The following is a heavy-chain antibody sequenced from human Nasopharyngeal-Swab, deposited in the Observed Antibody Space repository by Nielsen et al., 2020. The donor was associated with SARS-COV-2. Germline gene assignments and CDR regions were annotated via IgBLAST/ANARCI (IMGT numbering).Heavy chain of an antibody. CDR2: ISYDGSNK. V-gene: IGHV3-30*04. CDR1: GFTFSSYA. CDR3: AMQVVVAAKEGFDY. Sequence: GESLKISCAASGFTFSSYAMHWVRQAPGKGLEWVAVISYDGSNKYYADSVKGRFTISRDNSKNTLYLQMNSLRAEDTAVYYCAMQVVVAAKEGFDYWGQGTLVTVSS. J-gene: IGHJ4*02. D-gene: IGHD2-15*01.